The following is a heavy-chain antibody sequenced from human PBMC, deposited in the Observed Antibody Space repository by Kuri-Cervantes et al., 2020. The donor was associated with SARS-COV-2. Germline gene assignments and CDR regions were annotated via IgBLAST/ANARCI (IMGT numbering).Heavy chain of an antibody. Sequence: SQTLSLTCAVYGGSLSGYYWSWIRQPPGKGPEWIGEINHSGSTNYNPSLKSRVTISVDTSKNQFSLKLSSVTAADTAVYYCARAQWSSGYSNIDYWGQGTLVTVSS. CDR2: INHSGST. V-gene: IGHV4-34*01. CDR3: ARAQWSSGYSNIDY. CDR1: GGSLSGYY. D-gene: IGHD3-22*01. J-gene: IGHJ4*02.